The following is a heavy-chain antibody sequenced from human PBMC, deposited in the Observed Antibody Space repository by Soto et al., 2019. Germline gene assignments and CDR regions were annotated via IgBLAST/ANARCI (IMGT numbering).Heavy chain of an antibody. D-gene: IGHD4-17*01. CDR3: AKVNSIVGDGDHDY. V-gene: IGHV3-23*01. Sequence: EVQLLESGGGLVQPGGSLRLSCAASGFTFTPYAMSWVRQPPGKGLEWVSGISSSGNIPYYADSVTGRFTISRDPSKQTVYLRMNSLRAEDTALYYCAKVNSIVGDGDHDYWGQGTLVSVSS. CDR2: ISSSGNIP. J-gene: IGHJ4*02. CDR1: GFTFTPYA.